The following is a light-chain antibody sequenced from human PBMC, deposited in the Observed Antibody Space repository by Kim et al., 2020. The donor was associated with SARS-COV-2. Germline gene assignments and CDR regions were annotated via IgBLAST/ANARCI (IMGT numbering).Light chain of an antibody. CDR2: GAS. CDR1: QSVSSSY. J-gene: IGKJ2*01. Sequence: LSPAESATLPCRASQSVSSSYLAWYQQKPGQAPRLLIYGASSRATGIPDRFSGSGSGTDFTLTISRLEPEDFAVYYCQQYGSSPYTFGQGTKLEI. V-gene: IGKV3-20*01. CDR3: QQYGSSPYT.